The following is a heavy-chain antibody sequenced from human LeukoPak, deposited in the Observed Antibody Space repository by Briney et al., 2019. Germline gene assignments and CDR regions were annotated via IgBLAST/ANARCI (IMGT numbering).Heavy chain of an antibody. CDR3: ARERPGAGTDY. CDR2: MYYSGSP. CDR1: GGSISSYY. Sequence: SSETLSLTCTVSGGSISSYYWSWIRQPPGKGLEWIGYMYYSGSPNYNPSLESRVTISIDTSKNQFSLKLTSVTAADTAVYYCARERPGAGTDYWGQGTLVTVSS. V-gene: IGHV4-59*01. D-gene: IGHD1-14*01. J-gene: IGHJ4*02.